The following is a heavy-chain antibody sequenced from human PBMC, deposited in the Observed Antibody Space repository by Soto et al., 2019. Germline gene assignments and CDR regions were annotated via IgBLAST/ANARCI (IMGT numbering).Heavy chain of an antibody. V-gene: IGHV5-10-1*01. D-gene: IGHD3-16*01. J-gene: IGHJ6*02. CDR2: IDPSDSYT. CDR1: GYSFTSYW. CDR3: AKDHPMITFGDPYHSMDV. Sequence: PGESLKISCKGSGYSFTSYWISWVRQMPGKGLEWMGRIDPSDSYTNYSPSFQGHVTISADKSISTAYLQMNSLRSEDTAVYYCAKDHPMITFGDPYHSMDVWGQGTTVTVSS.